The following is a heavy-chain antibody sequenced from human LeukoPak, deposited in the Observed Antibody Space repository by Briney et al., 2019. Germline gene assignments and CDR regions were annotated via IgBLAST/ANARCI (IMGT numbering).Heavy chain of an antibody. V-gene: IGHV3-21*05. CDR3: AREPSGVLGLDY. D-gene: IGHD3-10*01. CDR2: ISTGTYI. J-gene: IGHJ4*02. CDR1: GFTFSRFE. Sequence: EGSLRLSCVASGFTFSRFEMNWVRQAPGKGLEWISHISTGTYIAYTDSVKGRFTISRDNAKNSLFLQMNSLRVEDTAVYYCAREPSGVLGLDYWGQGTLVTVSS.